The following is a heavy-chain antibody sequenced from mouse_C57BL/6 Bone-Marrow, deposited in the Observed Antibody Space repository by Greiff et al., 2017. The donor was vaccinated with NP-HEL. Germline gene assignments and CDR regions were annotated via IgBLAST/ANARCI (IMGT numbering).Heavy chain of an antibody. Sequence: VQLQQSGPGLVQPSQSLSITCTASGFSLTSYGVHWVRQSPGKGLEWLGVIWSGGSTDYYAAFISRQSISKDKSKSKVFFKMNSLKADDAAIYYCARKGLKFDYWGQGTTLTVSA. CDR3: ARKGLKFDY. V-gene: IGHV2-2*01. CDR2: IWSGGST. CDR1: GFSLTSYG. J-gene: IGHJ2*01.